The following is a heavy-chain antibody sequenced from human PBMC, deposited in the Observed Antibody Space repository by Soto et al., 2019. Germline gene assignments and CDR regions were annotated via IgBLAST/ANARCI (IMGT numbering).Heavy chain of an antibody. V-gene: IGHV1-69*13. CDR3: ARERTLGYCSGDSCYSGDYAFDI. Sequence: SVKVSCKASGGTFSSYAISWVRQAPGQGLEWMGGIIPIFGTANYAQKFQGRVTITADESTSTAYMELSSLRSEDTAVYYCARERTLGYCSGDSCYSGDYAFDIWGQGTMVTVSS. D-gene: IGHD2-15*01. CDR2: IIPIFGTA. CDR1: GGTFSSYA. J-gene: IGHJ3*02.